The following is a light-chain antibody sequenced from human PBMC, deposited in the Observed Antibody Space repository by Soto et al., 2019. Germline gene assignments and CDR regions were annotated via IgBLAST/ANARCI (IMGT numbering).Light chain of an antibody. J-gene: IGKJ5*01. Sequence: DIQMTQSPSSLSASVGDRVTITCRANQDISYYLAWYQQKQGKVPKLLIYGASSLESGVPSRFSGSGSGTEFTLTISSLQPDDSATYYCQQCNRYPITFGQGTRLEIK. CDR1: QDISYY. CDR2: GAS. V-gene: IGKV1-16*01. CDR3: QQCNRYPIT.